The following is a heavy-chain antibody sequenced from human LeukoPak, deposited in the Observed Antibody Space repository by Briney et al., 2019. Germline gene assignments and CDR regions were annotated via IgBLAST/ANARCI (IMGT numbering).Heavy chain of an antibody. Sequence: ASVKVSCKASGYTFTGYYMHWVRQAPGQGLEWMGWINPNSGGTNYAQKFQGRVTMTRDTSISTAYMELSRLRSDDTAVYYCARDVGVVVALGWFDHWGQGTLVTVSS. CDR2: INPNSGGT. V-gene: IGHV1-2*02. CDR3: ARDVGVVVALGWFDH. D-gene: IGHD2-2*01. J-gene: IGHJ5*02. CDR1: GYTFTGYY.